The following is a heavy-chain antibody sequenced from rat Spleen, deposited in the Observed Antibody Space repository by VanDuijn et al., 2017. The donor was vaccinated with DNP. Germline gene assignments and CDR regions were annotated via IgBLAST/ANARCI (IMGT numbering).Heavy chain of an antibody. CDR3: AREDTTGAMDV. J-gene: IGHJ4*01. CDR1: GFTFSDYY. V-gene: IGHV5-22*01. D-gene: IGHD1-6*01. CDR2: ITYDGST. Sequence: EVQLVESGGGLVQPGRSLKLSCAASGFTFSDYYMAWVRQAPTKGLEWVAYITYDGSTYYRDSVKGRFTISRDNAKSTLYLQMNSLRSEDMATYYCAREDTTGAMDVWGQGTSVTVSS.